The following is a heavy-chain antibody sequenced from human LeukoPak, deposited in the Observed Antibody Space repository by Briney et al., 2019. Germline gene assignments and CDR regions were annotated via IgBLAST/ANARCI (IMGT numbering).Heavy chain of an antibody. CDR2: FDPGDGET. CDR3: ATGRSGSYLDYFDY. Sequence: ASVKVSCKVSGYTLTELSMHWVRQAPGKGLEWMGGFDPGDGETIYAQKFQGRVTMTEDTSTDTAYMELSSLRSEDTAVYYCATGRSGSYLDYFDYWGQGTLVTVSS. J-gene: IGHJ4*02. D-gene: IGHD1-26*01. V-gene: IGHV1-24*01. CDR1: GYTLTELS.